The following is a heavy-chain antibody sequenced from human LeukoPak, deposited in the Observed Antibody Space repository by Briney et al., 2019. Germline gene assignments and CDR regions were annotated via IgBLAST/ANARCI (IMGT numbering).Heavy chain of an antibody. Sequence: RWASVKVSCKASGYTFTGYYMHWVRQAPGQGLEWMGRINPNSGGTNYAQKFQGRVTMTRDTSISTAYMELSKLRSDDTAVYYCARELDPHYFDYWGQGTLVTVSS. V-gene: IGHV1-2*06. J-gene: IGHJ4*02. CDR1: GYTFTGYY. CDR2: INPNSGGT. CDR3: ARELDPHYFDY. D-gene: IGHD6-6*01.